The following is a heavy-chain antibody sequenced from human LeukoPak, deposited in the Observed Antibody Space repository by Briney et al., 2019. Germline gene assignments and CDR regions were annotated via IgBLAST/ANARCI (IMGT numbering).Heavy chain of an antibody. V-gene: IGHV4-59*01. D-gene: IGHD2-15*01. CDR1: GGSISSYY. CDR3: ARDGEYCSGGSCYSEYFQH. J-gene: IGHJ1*01. CDR2: IYYSGST. Sequence: SETLSLTCTVSGGSISSYYWSWIRQPPGKGLEWIGYIYYSGSTNYNPSLKSRVTISVDTSKNQFSLKLSSVTAADAAVYYCARDGEYCSGGSCYSEYFQHWGQGTLVTVSS.